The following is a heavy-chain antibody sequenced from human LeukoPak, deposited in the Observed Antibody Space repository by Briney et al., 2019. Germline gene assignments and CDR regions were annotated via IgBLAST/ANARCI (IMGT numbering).Heavy chain of an antibody. CDR2: INHSGST. V-gene: IGHV4-34*01. J-gene: IGHJ4*02. Sequence: SETLSLTCAVYGGSFSGYYCTWIRQPPGKGLEWIGEINHSGSTNYNPSLKSRVTISVDTSKNQFSLKLSSVTAADTAVYYCARVKRCLDYWGQGTLVTVSS. CDR3: ARVKRCLDY. D-gene: IGHD4/OR15-4a*01. CDR1: GGSFSGYY.